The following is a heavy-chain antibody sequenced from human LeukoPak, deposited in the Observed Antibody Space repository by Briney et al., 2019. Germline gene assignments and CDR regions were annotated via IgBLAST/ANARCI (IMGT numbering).Heavy chain of an antibody. D-gene: IGHD2-21*02. CDR2: IIPIFGTA. CDR1: GGTFSSYA. CDR3: ARTADSYCGGDCYTLDY. Sequence: SVKVSCKASGGTFSSYAISWVRQAPGPGLEWMGGIIPIFGTANYAQKFQGRVTITADESTSTAYMELSSLRSEDTAVYYCARTADSYCGGDCYTLDYWGQGTLVTVSS. J-gene: IGHJ4*02. V-gene: IGHV1-69*13.